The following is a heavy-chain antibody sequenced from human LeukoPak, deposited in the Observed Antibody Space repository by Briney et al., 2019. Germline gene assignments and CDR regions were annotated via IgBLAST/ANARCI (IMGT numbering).Heavy chain of an antibody. CDR3: ARDYRIVVVPAALPSYYFDY. J-gene: IGHJ4*02. CDR2: IWFDGKTT. Sequence: PGGSLRLSCAASGFTFSTHAMHWVRQAPAKGLEWVAMIWFDGKTTYYVNTVKGRFTISRDNAKNSLYLQMNSLRAEDTAVYYCARDYRIVVVPAALPSYYFDYWGQGTLVTVSS. D-gene: IGHD2-2*02. CDR1: GFTFSTHA. V-gene: IGHV3-33*01.